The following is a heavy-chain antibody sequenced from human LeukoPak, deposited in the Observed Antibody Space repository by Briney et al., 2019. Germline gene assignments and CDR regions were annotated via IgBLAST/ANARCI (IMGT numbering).Heavy chain of an antibody. CDR2: INPNTGDT. CDR1: GYTFTGYY. CDR3: ARVAGRLRDPLGY. Sequence: ASVKVSCKASGYTFTGYYMHWVRQAPGQGLEWMGWINPNTGDTSSAQKFQGRVTMTGDTSITTAYMELSSLRSEDTAVYYCARVAGRLRDPLGYWGQGTLVTVSS. V-gene: IGHV1-2*02. D-gene: IGHD6-25*01. J-gene: IGHJ4*02.